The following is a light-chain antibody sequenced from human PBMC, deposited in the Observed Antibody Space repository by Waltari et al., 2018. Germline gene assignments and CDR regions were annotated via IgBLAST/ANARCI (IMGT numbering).Light chain of an antibody. CDR1: STDVGGYNY. J-gene: IGLJ2*01. CDR3: SSYSRSDVVI. Sequence: QSALPQPPSASGSLGQSVTISCTGTSTDVGGYNYVSWYQQHPGKAPNLIIYEVGQRPSGVPDRFSGSKSGDTASLTVSGLRAEDEALYYCSSYSRSDVVIFGGGTKLTVL. V-gene: IGLV2-8*01. CDR2: EVG.